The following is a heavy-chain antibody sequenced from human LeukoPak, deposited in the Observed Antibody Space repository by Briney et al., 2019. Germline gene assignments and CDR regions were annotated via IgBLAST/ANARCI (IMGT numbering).Heavy chain of an antibody. D-gene: IGHD3-10*01. CDR2: IDHSGST. CDR1: GGSFSGYY. Sequence: SETLSLTCAVYGGSFSGYYWSWIRQPPGKGLEWIGEIDHSGSTNYNPSLKSRVTISVDTSKNQFSLKLSSVTAADTAVYYCASPYYYGSGSYGNAFDIWGQGTMVTVSS. J-gene: IGHJ3*02. CDR3: ASPYYYGSGSYGNAFDI. V-gene: IGHV4-34*01.